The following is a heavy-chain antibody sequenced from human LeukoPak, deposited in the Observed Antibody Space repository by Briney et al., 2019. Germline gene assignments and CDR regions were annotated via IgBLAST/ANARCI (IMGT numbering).Heavy chain of an antibody. D-gene: IGHD5-12*01. V-gene: IGHV4-39*07. CDR1: GGSISSSSYY. CDR3: ARVGYSGYDFRGSFDY. CDR2: IYYSGNT. J-gene: IGHJ4*02. Sequence: SETLSLTCTVSGGSISSSSYYWGWIRQPPGKGLEWIGTIYYSGNTYYNPSLKSRVTISVDTSKNQFSLKLSSVTAADTAVYYCARVGYSGYDFRGSFDYWGQGTLVTVSS.